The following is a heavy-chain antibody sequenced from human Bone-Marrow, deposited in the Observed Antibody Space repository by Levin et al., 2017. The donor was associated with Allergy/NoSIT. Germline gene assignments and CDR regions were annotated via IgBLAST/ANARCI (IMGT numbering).Heavy chain of an antibody. V-gene: IGHV4-59*01. CDR3: VRDGYGSGSYGWFDP. CDR2: IYSGTT. D-gene: IGHD3-10*01. J-gene: IGHJ5*02. Sequence: PSETLSLSCNVSGTSISGSYWSWIRQPPGKGLEWIGHIYSGTTNYNPSLKSRVTISEDTSKNQFSLILTSVTAADTAVYYCVRDGYGSGSYGWFDPWGQGTQVTVAS. CDR1: GTSISGSY.